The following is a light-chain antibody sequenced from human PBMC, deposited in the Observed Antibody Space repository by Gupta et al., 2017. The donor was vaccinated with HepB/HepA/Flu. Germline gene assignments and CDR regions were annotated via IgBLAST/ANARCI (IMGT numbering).Light chain of an antibody. V-gene: IGLV2-14*03. CDR2: DVT. J-gene: IGLJ2*01. CDR3: SAFSNTYTLVL. CDR1: SNDIGGYDS. Sequence: QSALPQPASVSGSPGQSTTISCPGSSNDIGGYDSVSWYQQDPGQAPKLLMYDVTNRPSGVSNSCSCAKAGNTAALTISGLQAEDEADYYCSAFSNTYTLVLFGGGTKLTAL.